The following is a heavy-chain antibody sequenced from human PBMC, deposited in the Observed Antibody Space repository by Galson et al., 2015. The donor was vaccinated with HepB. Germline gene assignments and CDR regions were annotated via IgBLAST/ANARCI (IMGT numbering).Heavy chain of an antibody. Sequence: SLRLSCAASGFTFSSYSMNWVRQAPGKGLEWVSSISSSSSYIYYADSVKGRFTISRDNAKNSLYLLMNSLRAEDTAVYYCARGETDWVEDNNWFDPWGQGTLVTVSS. J-gene: IGHJ5*02. CDR2: ISSSSSYI. D-gene: IGHD1-26*01. CDR1: GFTFSSYS. V-gene: IGHV3-21*01. CDR3: ARGETDWVEDNNWFDP.